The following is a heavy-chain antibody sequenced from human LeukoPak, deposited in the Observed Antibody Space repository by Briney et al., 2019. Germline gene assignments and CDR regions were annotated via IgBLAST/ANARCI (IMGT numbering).Heavy chain of an antibody. CDR3: ARGGYYYDSSGYYYPFDY. CDR2: IYYSGST. Sequence: PSETLSLTCTVSGGSITSGDYYWRWLRQPPGKGLEWVGYIYYSGSTYYNPSLKSRVTMSVDTSKNQFSLRLSSVTAADTAVYYCARGGYYYDSSGYYYPFDYWGQGTLVTVSS. CDR1: GGSITSGDYY. V-gene: IGHV4-30-4*08. D-gene: IGHD3-22*01. J-gene: IGHJ4*02.